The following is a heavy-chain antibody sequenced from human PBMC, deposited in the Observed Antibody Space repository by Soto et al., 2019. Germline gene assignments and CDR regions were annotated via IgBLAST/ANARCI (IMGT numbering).Heavy chain of an antibody. CDR3: ASSSGNNYGVGTNSSFDY. D-gene: IGHD1-26*01. CDR1: GGTFSTYS. J-gene: IGHJ4*02. V-gene: IGHV1-69*06. CDR2: IIPIFGTA. Sequence: QVQLVQSGAEVKKPGSSVKVSCKTSGGTFSTYSIVWVRQAPGEGLEWMGGIIPIFGTANYAQKFQDSVTITADKYTNTAFMELSSLKYEDTAMYYCASSSGNNYGVGTNSSFDYWGQGTLVTVS.